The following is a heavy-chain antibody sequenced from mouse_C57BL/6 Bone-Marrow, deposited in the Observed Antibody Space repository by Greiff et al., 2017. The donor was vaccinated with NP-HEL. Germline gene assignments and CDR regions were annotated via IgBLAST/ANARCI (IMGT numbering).Heavy chain of an antibody. CDR3: ARRDYYGSSYWYFDV. CDR1: GFTFSSYG. D-gene: IGHD1-1*01. V-gene: IGHV5-6*02. CDR2: ISSGGSYT. J-gene: IGHJ1*03. Sequence: EVKLVESGGDLVKPGGSLKLSCAASGFTFSSYGMSWVRQTPDKRLEWVATISSGGSYTYYPDSVKGRFTIYRDNAKNTLYLQMSSLKSEDTAMYYCARRDYYGSSYWYFDVWGTGTTVTVSS.